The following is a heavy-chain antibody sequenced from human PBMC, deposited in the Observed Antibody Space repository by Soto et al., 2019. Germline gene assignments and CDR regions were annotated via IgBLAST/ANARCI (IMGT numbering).Heavy chain of an antibody. CDR3: ARDKYYYGSGKDGMDV. V-gene: IGHV5-51*01. D-gene: IGHD3-10*01. CDR2: IYPGDSDT. CDR1: GYSFTSYW. J-gene: IGHJ6*02. Sequence: GESLKISCKGSGYSFTSYWIGWVRQMPGKGLEWMGIIYPGDSDTRYNPSLKSRVTISVDTSKNQFSLKLSSVTAADTAVYYCARDKYYYGSGKDGMDVWGQGTTVTVSS.